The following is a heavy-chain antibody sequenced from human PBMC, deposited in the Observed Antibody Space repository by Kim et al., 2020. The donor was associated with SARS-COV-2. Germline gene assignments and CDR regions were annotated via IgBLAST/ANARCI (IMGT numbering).Heavy chain of an antibody. J-gene: IGHJ4*02. Sequence: KYAQNLQGRVTMTTYTSTSTAYMELRSLTSDDTAVYYCAREVRGYDHGYDYWGQGTLVTVSS. D-gene: IGHD5-12*01. CDR3: AREVRGYDHGYDY. V-gene: IGHV1-18*01.